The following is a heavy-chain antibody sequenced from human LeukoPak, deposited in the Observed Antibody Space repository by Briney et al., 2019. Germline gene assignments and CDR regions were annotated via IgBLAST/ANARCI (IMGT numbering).Heavy chain of an antibody. V-gene: IGHV3-7*01. CDR1: GFTFSSYC. Sequence: PGGSLRVSCAASGFTFSSYCMRWVRQDPGKGLEWVANVKQDGSEKYYVDSVKGRSTISRDNAKNSLYLQMNSLRAEDTAVYYCARDGLDSSGYYYPVSGSDYWGQGTLVTVSS. CDR2: VKQDGSEK. CDR3: ARDGLDSSGYYYPVSGSDY. J-gene: IGHJ4*02. D-gene: IGHD3-22*01.